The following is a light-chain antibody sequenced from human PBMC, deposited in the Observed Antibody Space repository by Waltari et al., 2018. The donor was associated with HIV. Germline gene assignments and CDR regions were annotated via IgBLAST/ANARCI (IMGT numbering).Light chain of an antibody. Sequence: QSALTQPPSASGSPGQSVPISSTATSSDVGGYTSVSWYQQPPGKAPKYIIYEVIKRPSGVPERFSGPKSGNTASLTVSGLQAEDEADYYCSSYAGSNWVFGVWTKLTVL. CDR2: EVI. V-gene: IGLV2-8*01. CDR3: SSYAGSNWV. CDR1: SSDVGGYTS. J-gene: IGLJ3*02.